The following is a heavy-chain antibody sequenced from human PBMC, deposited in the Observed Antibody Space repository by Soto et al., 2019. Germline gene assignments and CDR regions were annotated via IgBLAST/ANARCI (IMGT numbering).Heavy chain of an antibody. J-gene: IGHJ6*02. CDR1: GFTFSRYN. V-gene: IGHV3-48*02. CDR2: VTTSGDTM. CDR3: VREEASGSSGLTYHYYYNGMDV. D-gene: IGHD3-10*01. Sequence: GVLRLSCVASGFTFSRYNMHWVRQAPGKGLEWVAYVTTSGDTMFYADSVEGRFAISRDVAKNSVHLQMNSLGDEDTAVYYCVREEASGSSGLTYHYYYNGMDVWGQGTTVTVSS.